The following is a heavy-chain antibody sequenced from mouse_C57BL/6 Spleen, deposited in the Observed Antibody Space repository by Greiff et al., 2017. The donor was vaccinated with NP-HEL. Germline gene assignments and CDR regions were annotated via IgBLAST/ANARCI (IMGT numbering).Heavy chain of an antibody. CDR2: IYPGSGST. V-gene: IGHV1-55*01. CDR3: ARGGGFYYGSSYWYFDV. D-gene: IGHD1-1*01. J-gene: IGHJ1*03. Sequence: QVQLQQPGAELVKPGASVKMSCKASGYTFTSYWITWVKQRPGQGLEWIGDIYPGSGSTNYNEKFKSKATLTVDTSSSTAYMQLSSLTSEDSAVYYCARGGGFYYGSSYWYFDVWGTGTTVTVSS. CDR1: GYTFTSYW.